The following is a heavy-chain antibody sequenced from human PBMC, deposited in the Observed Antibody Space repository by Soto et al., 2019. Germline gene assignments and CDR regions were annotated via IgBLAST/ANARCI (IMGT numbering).Heavy chain of an antibody. CDR1: GFTFSSYD. D-gene: IGHD6-13*01. CDR3: ARAGRAADWYRNYYYGMDV. Sequence: EVQLVESGGGLVQPGGSLRLSCAASGFTFSSYDMHWVRQATGKGLEWVSAIGTAGDTYYPGSVKGRFTISRENAKTSVYRQMNSLRAGDTAVYYCARAGRAADWYRNYYYGMDVWGQGTTVTVSS. J-gene: IGHJ6*02. V-gene: IGHV3-13*01. CDR2: IGTAGDT.